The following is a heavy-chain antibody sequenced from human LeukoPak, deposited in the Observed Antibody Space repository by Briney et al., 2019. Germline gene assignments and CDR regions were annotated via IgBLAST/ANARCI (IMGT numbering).Heavy chain of an antibody. CDR3: ATERQKYFDY. J-gene: IGHJ4*02. Sequence: GGSLRLSCAASGFTLDDYSMHWVRQAPGNGLGWVSLITWDGGSTFYADSVKGRFTISRDNSKNSLYLQMNSLRTEDTALYYCATERQKYFDYWGQGTLVTVSS. CDR1: GFTLDDYS. CDR2: ITWDGGST. V-gene: IGHV3-43*01.